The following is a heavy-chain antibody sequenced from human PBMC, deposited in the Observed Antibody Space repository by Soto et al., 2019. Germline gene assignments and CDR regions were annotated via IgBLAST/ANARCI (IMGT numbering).Heavy chain of an antibody. D-gene: IGHD2-15*01. Sequence: QLQLQESGPGLVKPSETLSLTCTVSGGSISSSSYYWGWIRQPPGKGLEWIGSIYYSGSTYYNPSLKSRVTISVDTSKNQFALKLISVTAADTAVYYCARHTPAISISEHWGQGTMVTVSS. CDR1: GGSISSSSYY. J-gene: IGHJ1*01. CDR3: ARHTPAISISEH. V-gene: IGHV4-39*01. CDR2: IYYSGST.